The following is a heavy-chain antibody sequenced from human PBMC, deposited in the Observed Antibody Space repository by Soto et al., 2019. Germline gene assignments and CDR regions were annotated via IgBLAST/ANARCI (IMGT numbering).Heavy chain of an antibody. CDR1: GFTFSSYG. D-gene: IGHD6-19*01. CDR3: AKDRAVAGRELGYYYYGMDV. J-gene: IGHJ6*02. Sequence: QVQLVESGGGVVQPGRSLRLSCAASGFTFSSYGMHWVRQAPGKGLEWVAVISYDGSNKYYADSVKGRFTISRDNSKNTLYLQMNSLRAEDTAVYYCAKDRAVAGRELGYYYYGMDVWGQGTTVTVSS. V-gene: IGHV3-30*18. CDR2: ISYDGSNK.